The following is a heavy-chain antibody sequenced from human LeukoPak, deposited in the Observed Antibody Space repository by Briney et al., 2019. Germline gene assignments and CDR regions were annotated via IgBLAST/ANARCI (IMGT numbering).Heavy chain of an antibody. Sequence: PSETLSLICAVYGGSFSGYYWSWIRQPPGKGLEWIGEINHSGSTNYNPSLKSRVTISVDTSKNQFSLKLSSVTAADTAVYYCARGWTVVAATKASYYYYVDVWGKGTTVTVSS. D-gene: IGHD2-15*01. CDR3: ARGWTVVAATKASYYYYVDV. J-gene: IGHJ6*03. CDR1: GGSFSGYY. CDR2: INHSGST. V-gene: IGHV4-34*01.